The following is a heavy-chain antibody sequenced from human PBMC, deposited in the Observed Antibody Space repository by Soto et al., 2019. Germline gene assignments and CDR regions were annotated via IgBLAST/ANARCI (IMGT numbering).Heavy chain of an antibody. CDR3: ARDKRITIFGVVIEGDPTDYYGMDV. D-gene: IGHD3-3*01. CDR1: GGSISSGDYY. Sequence: SETMSLTCTVSGGSISSGDYYWSWISQPPGKGLEWIGYIYYSGSTYYNPSLKSRVTISVDTSKNQFSLKLSSVTAADTAVYYCARDKRITIFGVVIEGDPTDYYGMDVWGQGTTVTVSS. J-gene: IGHJ6*02. CDR2: IYYSGST. V-gene: IGHV4-30-4*01.